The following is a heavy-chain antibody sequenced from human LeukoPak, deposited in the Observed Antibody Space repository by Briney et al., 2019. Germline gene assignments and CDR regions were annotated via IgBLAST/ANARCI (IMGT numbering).Heavy chain of an antibody. D-gene: IGHD6-19*01. CDR2: ISSSSSYI. J-gene: IGHJ4*02. CDR1: GSTFSSYS. CDR3: AREVVAVAGFDY. Sequence: PGGSLRLSCAASGSTFSSYSMNWVRQAPGKGLEWVSSISSSSSYIYYADSVKGRFTISRDNAKNSLYLQMNSLRAEDTAVYYCAREVVAVAGFDYWGQGTLVTVSS. V-gene: IGHV3-21*01.